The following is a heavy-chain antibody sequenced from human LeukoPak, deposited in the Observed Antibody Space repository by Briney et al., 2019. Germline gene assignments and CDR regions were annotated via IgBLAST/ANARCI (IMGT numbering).Heavy chain of an antibody. J-gene: IGHJ3*02. CDR2: IRSKAYGGTT. V-gene: IGHV3-49*04. Sequence: QPGRSLRLSCTASGFTFGDYAMSWVRQAPGKGLEWVGFIRSKAYGGTTEYAASVKGRFTISRDDSKSIAYLQMNSLKTEDTAVYYCTREGLWFGEFGAFDIWGQGTMVTVSS. CDR1: GFTFGDYA. CDR3: TREGLWFGEFGAFDI. D-gene: IGHD3-10*01.